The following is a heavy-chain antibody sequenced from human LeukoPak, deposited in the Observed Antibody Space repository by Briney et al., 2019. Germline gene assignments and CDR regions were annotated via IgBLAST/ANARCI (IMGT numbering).Heavy chain of an antibody. D-gene: IGHD6-19*01. CDR3: AREVAGTLDNWFDP. CDR2: ISAYNGNT. V-gene: IGHV1-18*04. CDR1: GYTFTSYG. J-gene: IGHJ5*02. Sequence: ASVKVSCKASGYTFTSYGISWVRQAPGQGLEWMGWISAYNGNTNYAQKLRGRVTMTTDTSTSTAYMELRRLRSDDTAVYYCAREVAGTLDNWFDPWGQGTLVTVSS.